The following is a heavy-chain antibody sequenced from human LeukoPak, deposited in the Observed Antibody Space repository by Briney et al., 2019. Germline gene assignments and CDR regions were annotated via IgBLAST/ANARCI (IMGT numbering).Heavy chain of an antibody. CDR3: ARDRRSYYGSGSYDY. D-gene: IGHD3-10*01. J-gene: IGHJ4*02. CDR1: GYTFTGYY. V-gene: IGHV1-2*02. Sequence: ASVKVSCKASGYTFTGYYMHWVRQAPGQGLEWMGWINPNSGGTNYAQKFQGRVTMTRDTSISTAYMELSRLRSDDTAVYYCARDRRSYYGSGSYDYWGQGTLVTVSS. CDR2: INPNSGGT.